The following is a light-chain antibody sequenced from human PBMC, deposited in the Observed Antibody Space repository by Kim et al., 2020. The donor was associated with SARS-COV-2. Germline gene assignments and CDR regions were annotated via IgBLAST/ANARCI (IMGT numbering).Light chain of an antibody. V-gene: IGKV1-39*01. Sequence: ASVGDRVTITWRASQNITYYLNGYQQKPGKAPNLLIYAASSLQGGVPSRFSGSGSGTDFTLTISSLQPEDFASYHCQQSYSSVRTFGQGTKVDIK. CDR2: AAS. J-gene: IGKJ1*01. CDR3: QQSYSSVRT. CDR1: QNITYY.